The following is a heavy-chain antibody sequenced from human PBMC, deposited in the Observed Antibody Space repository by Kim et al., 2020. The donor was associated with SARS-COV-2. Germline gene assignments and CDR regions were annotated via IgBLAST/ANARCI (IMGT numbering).Heavy chain of an antibody. V-gene: IGHV4-59*01. J-gene: IGHJ4*02. CDR2: IYYSGST. CDR3: ARVSRRGYSYGYNFDY. D-gene: IGHD5-18*01. Sequence: SETLSLTCTVSGGSISSYYWSWIRQPPGKGLEWIGYIYYSGSTNYNPSLKSRVTISVDTSKNQFSLKLSSVTAADTAVYYCARVSRRGYSYGYNFDYWGQGTLVTVSS. CDR1: GGSISSYY.